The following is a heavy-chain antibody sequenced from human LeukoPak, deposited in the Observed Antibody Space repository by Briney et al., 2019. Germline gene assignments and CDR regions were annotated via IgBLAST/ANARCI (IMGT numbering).Heavy chain of an antibody. CDR1: GFTFSSYW. J-gene: IGHJ4*02. Sequence: GGSLRLSCAASGFTFSSYWMSWVRQAPGNGLEWVANIKQDGSEKYYVDSVKGRFTISRDNAKNSLYLQMNSLRAEDTAVYYCARVLGVSSSIFDYWGQGTLVTVSS. CDR3: ARVLGVSSSIFDY. D-gene: IGHD3-10*01. V-gene: IGHV3-7*01. CDR2: IKQDGSEK.